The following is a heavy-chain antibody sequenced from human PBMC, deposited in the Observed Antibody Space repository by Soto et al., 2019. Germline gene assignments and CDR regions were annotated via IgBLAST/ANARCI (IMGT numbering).Heavy chain of an antibody. V-gene: IGHV3-30*18. CDR3: AKLEERGQYYDFWSGYWVTDY. J-gene: IGHJ4*02. D-gene: IGHD3-3*01. CDR1: GFTFSSYG. Sequence: QVQLVESGGGVVQPGRSLRLSCAASGFTFSSYGMHWVRQAPGKGLEWVAVISYDGSNKYYADSVKSRFTISRDNSKNTLYLQMNSLRAEDTAVYYCAKLEERGQYYDFWSGYWVTDYWGQGTLVTVSS. CDR2: ISYDGSNK.